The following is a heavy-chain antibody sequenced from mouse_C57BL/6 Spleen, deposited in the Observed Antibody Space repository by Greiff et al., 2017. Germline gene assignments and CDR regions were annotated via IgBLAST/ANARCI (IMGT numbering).Heavy chain of an antibody. J-gene: IGHJ3*01. CDR1: GYTFTGYW. Sequence: QVQLKQSGAELMKPGASVKLSCKATGYTFTGYWIEWVKQRPGHGLEWIGEILPGSGSTNYNEKFKGKATFTADTSSNTAYMQLSSLTTEDSAIYYCARGGTLTGNGAWFAYWGQGTLVTVSA. V-gene: IGHV1-9*01. CDR2: ILPGSGST. CDR3: ARGGTLTGNGAWFAY. D-gene: IGHD4-1*01.